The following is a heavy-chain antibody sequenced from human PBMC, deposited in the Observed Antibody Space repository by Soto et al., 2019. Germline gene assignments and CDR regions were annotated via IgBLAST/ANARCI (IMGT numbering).Heavy chain of an antibody. Sequence: EVQLLESGGGLVQPGGSLRLSCAASGLTFSSYAMSWVRQAPGKGLEWVSAIIGSGVSTYYADSVKGRFTISRNNSNNTVSLHMNSLRAEDTAVYYGAKSHYDYVWGSYWDYWGQGTLVTVSS. CDR2: IIGSGVST. V-gene: IGHV3-23*01. CDR3: AKSHYDYVWGSYWDY. J-gene: IGHJ4*02. CDR1: GLTFSSYA. D-gene: IGHD3-16*01.